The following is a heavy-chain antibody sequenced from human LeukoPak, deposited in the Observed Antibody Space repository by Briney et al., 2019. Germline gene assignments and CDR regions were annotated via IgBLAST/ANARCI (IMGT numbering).Heavy chain of an antibody. J-gene: IGHJ4*02. V-gene: IGHV3-74*01. CDR3: VRGSSGWYGQDY. D-gene: IGHD6-19*01. CDR1: GFTISSYW. CDR2: INSDGSNT. Sequence: GGSLRLSCAASGFTISSYWMHWFRQAPGKGPVWVSRINSDGSNTNYADSVQGRFTISRDNAKNTLYLQMNSLRAEDTAVYYCVRGSSGWYGQDYWGQGTLVTVSS.